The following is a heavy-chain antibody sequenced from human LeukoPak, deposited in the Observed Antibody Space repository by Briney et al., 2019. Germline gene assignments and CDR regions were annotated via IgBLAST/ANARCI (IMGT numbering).Heavy chain of an antibody. Sequence: SETLSLTCTVSGGSISSYYWSWIRQPAGKGLEWIGRIYTSGSTNYNPSLKSRVTMSVDTSKNQFSLKLSPVTAADTAVYYCARERGLLWFGELLYNFDYWGQGTLVTVSS. J-gene: IGHJ4*02. V-gene: IGHV4-4*07. CDR3: ARERGLLWFGELLYNFDY. CDR2: IYTSGST. CDR1: GGSISSYY. D-gene: IGHD3-10*01.